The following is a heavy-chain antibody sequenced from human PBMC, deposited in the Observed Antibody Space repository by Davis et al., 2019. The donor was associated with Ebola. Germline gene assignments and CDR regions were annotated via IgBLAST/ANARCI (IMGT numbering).Heavy chain of an antibody. CDR3: ARHPVAVAGTISDY. CDR1: GGSISTTSYY. D-gene: IGHD6-19*01. CDR2: IYYSGST. J-gene: IGHJ4*02. Sequence: SETLSLTCTVSGGSISTTSYYWGWIRQPPGKGLEWIGSIYYSGSTYYNPSLKSRVTISVDTSKNQFSLKLSSVTAADTAVYYCARHPVAVAGTISDYWGQGTLVTVSS. V-gene: IGHV4-39*01.